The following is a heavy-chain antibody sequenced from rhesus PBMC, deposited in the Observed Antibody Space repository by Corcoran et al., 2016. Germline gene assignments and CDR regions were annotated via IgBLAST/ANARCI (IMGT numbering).Heavy chain of an antibody. CDR3: ARTAVSWNDGFGV. V-gene: IGHV4-169*01. CDR2: IYGSGSTT. J-gene: IGHJ1*01. Sequence: QLQLQESGPGLVKPSETLSVTCAVSGGSISSSYWSWIRQAPGKGLEWIGYIYGSGSTTNHNPSLKSQVTLSVYTSQNQLSLKLSSGTVSDTAVYYCARTAVSWNDGFGVWGQGALVTVSS. D-gene: IGHD1-14*01. CDR1: GGSISSSY.